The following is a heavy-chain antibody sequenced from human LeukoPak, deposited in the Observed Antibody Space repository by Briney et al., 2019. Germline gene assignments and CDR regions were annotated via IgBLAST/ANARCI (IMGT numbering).Heavy chain of an antibody. CDR1: GFTFSNFW. J-gene: IGHJ4*02. V-gene: IGHV3-23*01. Sequence: GGSLRFSCAASGFTFSNFWMTWVRQAPGKGLEWVSAISGSGGSTYYADSVKGRFTISRDNSKNTLYLQMNSLRAEDTAVYYCAKVGGYSSNYYFDYWGQGTLVTVSS. CDR3: AKVGGYSSNYYFDY. CDR2: ISGSGGST. D-gene: IGHD5-18*01.